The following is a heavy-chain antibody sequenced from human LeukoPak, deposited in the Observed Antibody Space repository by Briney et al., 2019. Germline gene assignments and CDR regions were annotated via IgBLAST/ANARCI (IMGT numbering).Heavy chain of an antibody. V-gene: IGHV4-34*01. CDR3: ARGSVVPARTRHDYFDP. Sequence: SETLSLTCAVYGGSFSGYYWSWIRQPPGKGLEWIGEINHSGSTNYNPSLKSRVTISVDTSKNQFSLKLSSVTAADMAVYYCARGSVVPARTRHDYFDPWGQGTLVTVSS. D-gene: IGHD2-2*01. CDR2: INHSGST. CDR1: GGSFSGYY. J-gene: IGHJ5*02.